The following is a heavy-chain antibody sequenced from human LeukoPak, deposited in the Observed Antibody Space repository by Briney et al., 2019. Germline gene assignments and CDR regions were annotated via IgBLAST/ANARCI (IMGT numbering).Heavy chain of an antibody. V-gene: IGHV4-34*01. Sequence: SETLSLTCAVYGGSFSGYYWSWIRQTPGKGLEWIGEINHSGSTNYNPSLKSRVAISVDTSKNQFSLKLSSVTAADTAVYYCARGSIAVAGTFDYWGQGTLVTVSS. CDR2: INHSGST. J-gene: IGHJ4*02. CDR1: GGSFSGYY. CDR3: ARGSIAVAGTFDY. D-gene: IGHD6-19*01.